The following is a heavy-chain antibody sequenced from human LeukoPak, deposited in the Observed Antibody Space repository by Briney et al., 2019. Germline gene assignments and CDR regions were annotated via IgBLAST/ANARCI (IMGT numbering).Heavy chain of an antibody. CDR2: TRYRSTWMT. Sequence: SQTLSLTCAISGDSVSSKSVSWSWIRQSPSGGLEFLGRTRYRSTWMTFYSLSVQSRMTINADTSRNHVPLRLNSVTPEDTALYYCVRDFNWGFDYWGQGTLVTVSS. CDR1: GDSVSSKSVS. CDR3: VRDFNWGFDY. D-gene: IGHD7-27*01. J-gene: IGHJ4*02. V-gene: IGHV6-1*01.